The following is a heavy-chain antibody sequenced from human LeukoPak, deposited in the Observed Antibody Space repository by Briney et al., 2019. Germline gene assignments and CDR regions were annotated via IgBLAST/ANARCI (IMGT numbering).Heavy chain of an antibody. D-gene: IGHD6-19*01. J-gene: IGHJ4*02. V-gene: IGHV3-74*01. Sequence: PGGSLRLSCAASGFTFSKYWMLWVRQAPGKGLESASRINTDGTVTTYADSVKGRFTGSRDNADNTMFLQMNSVRDEDTAVYYCATKQWLAPPPDSWGQGTPVTVSS. CDR3: ATKQWLAPPPDS. CDR1: GFTFSKYW. CDR2: INTDGTVT.